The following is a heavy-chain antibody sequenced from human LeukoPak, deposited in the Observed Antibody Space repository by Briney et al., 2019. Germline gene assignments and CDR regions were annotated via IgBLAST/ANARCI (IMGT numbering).Heavy chain of an antibody. CDR3: ARGLHWFDY. Sequence: PSETLSLTCAVYGGSFSTYYWSWLRQPPGKGLEWIGEINHSGITNYNPSLKSRVTISLDTSKNQLSLKLRSVTAADTAVYYCARGLHWFDYWGQGTLVTVSS. D-gene: IGHD1-1*01. CDR1: GGSFSTYY. V-gene: IGHV4-34*01. CDR2: INHSGIT. J-gene: IGHJ4*02.